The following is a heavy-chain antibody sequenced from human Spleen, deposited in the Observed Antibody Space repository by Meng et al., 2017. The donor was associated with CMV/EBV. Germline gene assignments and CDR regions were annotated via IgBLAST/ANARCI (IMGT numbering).Heavy chain of an antibody. J-gene: IGHJ5*02. D-gene: IGHD2-2*01. CDR1: GSD. V-gene: IGHV4-34*01. CDR2: IKHSGST. Sequence: GSDWSWSRQPPGRGLEWTGEIKHSGSTNYNPALKSRVTISVDTSKNQFSLKLSSLTAAVTAVYYCARARKLYCSSTSCYPQFDHWGQGTLVTVSS. CDR3: ARARKLYCSSTSCYPQFDH.